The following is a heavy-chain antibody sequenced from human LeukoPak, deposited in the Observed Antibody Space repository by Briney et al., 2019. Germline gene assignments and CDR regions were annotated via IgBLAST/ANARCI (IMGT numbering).Heavy chain of an antibody. D-gene: IGHD6-13*01. V-gene: IGHV4-61*01. CDR1: GYSISSGYF. CDR3: ARVYYSNSYDYWYFDL. Sequence: SETLSLTCTVSGYSISSGYFWGWIRQPPGKGLEWIGYIYYSGSTNYNPSLRSRVTISVDTSKNQFSLKLSSVTAADTAVYYCARVYYSNSYDYWYFDLWGRGTLVTVSS. J-gene: IGHJ2*01. CDR2: IYYSGST.